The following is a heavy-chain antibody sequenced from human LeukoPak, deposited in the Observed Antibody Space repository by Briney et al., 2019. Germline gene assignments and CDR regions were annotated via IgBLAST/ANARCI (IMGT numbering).Heavy chain of an antibody. CDR3: ASSISSLV. Sequence: GGSLSLSCAASGFTFSSYWMHWARQAPGKGLVWVSRIKGDGSSTSYADSVKGRFTISRDNAKNTLYLQMNSLRAEDTAVYSCASSISSLVRGQGTLVTVSS. CDR2: IKGDGSST. CDR1: GFTFSSYW. D-gene: IGHD3-3*02. V-gene: IGHV3-74*01. J-gene: IGHJ4*02.